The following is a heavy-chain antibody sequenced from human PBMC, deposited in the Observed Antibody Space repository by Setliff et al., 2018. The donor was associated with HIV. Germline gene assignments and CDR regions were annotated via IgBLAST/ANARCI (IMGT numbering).Heavy chain of an antibody. J-gene: IGHJ5*02. Sequence: SETLSLTCTVSSDSINSSSYYWGWIRQPPGKGLDWIGSIFYSGSTFYNPSLKSRVAISVDTSKNQFSLKLSSLTAADTALYYCARLAITIFDDGDLWGQGTLVTVSS. D-gene: IGHD3-3*01. CDR1: SDSINSSSYY. CDR3: ARLAITIFDDGDL. V-gene: IGHV4-39*01. CDR2: IFYSGST.